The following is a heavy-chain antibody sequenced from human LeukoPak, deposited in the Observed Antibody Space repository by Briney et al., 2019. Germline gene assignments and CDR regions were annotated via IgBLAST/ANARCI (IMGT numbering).Heavy chain of an antibody. Sequence: SETLSLTCTVSGGSLSSGGYYWTWIRQLPGQGLEWVGYISWSGSTYYSPSLKSRVIISMDTSKNHFSLRLTSVTAADTAVYYCVVDTPPFGVDVWGQGTTVTVSS. CDR2: ISWSGST. CDR1: GGSLSSGGYY. D-gene: IGHD5-18*01. CDR3: VVDTPPFGVDV. J-gene: IGHJ6*02. V-gene: IGHV4-31*03.